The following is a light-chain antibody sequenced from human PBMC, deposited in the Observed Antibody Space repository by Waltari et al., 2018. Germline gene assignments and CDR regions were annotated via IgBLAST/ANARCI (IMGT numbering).Light chain of an antibody. CDR3: QSFDNMLSGGVV. Sequence: QSVLTQPPSVSGTPGPRVTISCSGSTSNIGAGHDVHWYQHLPGTAPNLPIYGNNNRPSGVPDRFSGSKSGTSASLAITGLQADDEADYFCQSFDNMLSGGVVFGGGTKLAVL. CDR2: GNN. CDR1: TSNIGAGHD. J-gene: IGLJ2*01. V-gene: IGLV1-40*01.